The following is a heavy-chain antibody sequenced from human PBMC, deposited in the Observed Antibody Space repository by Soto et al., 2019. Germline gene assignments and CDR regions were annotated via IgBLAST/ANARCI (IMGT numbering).Heavy chain of an antibody. CDR3: ARNPYYDSWSGYSPYYYYYNMDG. V-gene: IGHV1-8*01. CDR1: GYNFTSYD. J-gene: IGHJ6*02. D-gene: IGHD3-3*01. CDR2: MNSNSGNT. Sequence: ASVKVSCKASGYNFTSYDINWVRQATGQGLEWLGWMNSNSGNTGYAQKFQGRVTMTRNTSISTAYMELSSPRSDDTPLYYCARNPYYDSWSGYSPYYYYYNMDGWGHGTTVDASS.